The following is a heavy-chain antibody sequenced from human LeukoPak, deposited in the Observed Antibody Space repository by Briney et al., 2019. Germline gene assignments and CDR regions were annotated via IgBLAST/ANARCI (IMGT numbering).Heavy chain of an antibody. D-gene: IGHD5-18*01. CDR3: ARARSSYGYGDAFDI. J-gene: IGHJ3*02. CDR2: ISYDGSSK. V-gene: IGHV3-30*03. CDR1: GFTFSSYG. Sequence: GGSLRLSCAASGFTFSSYGMHWVRQAPGKGREWGAVISYDGSSKYYADSVKGRFTISRDNSKNTLNLQINSLRAEDTAVYYCARARSSYGYGDAFDIWGQGTMVTVSS.